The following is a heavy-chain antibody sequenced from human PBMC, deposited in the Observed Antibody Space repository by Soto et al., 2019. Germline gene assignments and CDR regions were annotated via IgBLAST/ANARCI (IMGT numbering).Heavy chain of an antibody. J-gene: IGHJ5*02. V-gene: IGHV5-51*01. Sequence: EVQLVKSGAEVKKPGDSLKISCKASGYSFSTYWIGWVRQMSGKGPEWMGSIYPYDSNIRYSPSFQGQVTLSVDKSISTAYLQWSSLKSSDTAMYFCARHAFRGSTTYTIGLFDPWGQGTLVTVSS. CDR2: IYPYDSNI. CDR3: ARHAFRGSTTYTIGLFDP. CDR1: GYSFSTYW. D-gene: IGHD3-16*01.